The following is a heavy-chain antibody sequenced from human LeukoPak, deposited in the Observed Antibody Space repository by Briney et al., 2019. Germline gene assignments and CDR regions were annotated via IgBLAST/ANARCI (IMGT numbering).Heavy chain of an antibody. J-gene: IGHJ4*02. CDR1: GGSMSSYS. Sequence: SETLSLTCTVSGGSMSSYSWSWIRQPPGEGLEWIGFIYYSGSTNYNPSLKSRVTISVDASKNQFSLKVNSVTTADTAVYYCARGQAALWFGELWGQGTLVTVSS. CDR2: IYYSGST. D-gene: IGHD3-10*01. CDR3: ARGQAALWFGEL. V-gene: IGHV4-59*01.